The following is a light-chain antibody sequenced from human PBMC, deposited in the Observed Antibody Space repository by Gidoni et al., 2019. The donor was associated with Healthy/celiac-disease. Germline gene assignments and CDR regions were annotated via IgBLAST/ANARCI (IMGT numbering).Light chain of an antibody. V-gene: IGKV1-8*01. J-gene: IGKJ4*01. CDR3: QQYYSYPRT. CDR1: QGISSY. CDR2: AAS. Sequence: AIWMTLSPSPFSASTGDRVTITCRASQGISSYLAWYQQKPGKAPKLLIYAASTLQSGVPARFSGSGSGTDFTLTISCLQSEDFATYYCQQYYSYPRTFGGGTKVEIK.